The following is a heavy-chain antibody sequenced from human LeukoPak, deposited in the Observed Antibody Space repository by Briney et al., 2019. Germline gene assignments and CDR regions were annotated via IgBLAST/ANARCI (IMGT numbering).Heavy chain of an antibody. D-gene: IGHD3/OR15-3a*01. J-gene: IGHJ6*03. CDR2: MNPNSGNT. Sequence: ASVKVSCKASGYTFTSYDINWVGQAAGQGLEWMGWMNPNSGNTGYAQRFQGRVTMTKNTSITTAYMELSSLRSEDTAVYYCARALSWTTESYYYMDVWGKGTTVTVSS. CDR3: ARALSWTTESYYYMDV. V-gene: IGHV1-8*01. CDR1: GYTFTSYD.